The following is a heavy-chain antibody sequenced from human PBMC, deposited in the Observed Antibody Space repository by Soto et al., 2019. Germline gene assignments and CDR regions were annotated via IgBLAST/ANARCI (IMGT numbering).Heavy chain of an antibody. CDR2: ISGRGTII. CDR3: ARRIWDIEAVVATTRGAFDI. Sequence: EVQLVESGGGLVQPGGSLRLSYATSGFTFRSYEMHWVRQAPGKGLEWVSYISGRGTIIYYAASVQGRFIISRDNAKNSLFLQMNSLRAEDTAVYYWARRIWDIEAVVATTRGAFDIWGPGTLVTVSS. J-gene: IGHJ3*02. CDR1: GFTFRSYE. V-gene: IGHV3-48*03. D-gene: IGHD2-15*01.